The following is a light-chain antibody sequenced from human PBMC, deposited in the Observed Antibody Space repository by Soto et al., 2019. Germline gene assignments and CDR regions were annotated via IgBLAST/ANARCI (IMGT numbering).Light chain of an antibody. Sequence: QPVLTQPPSVSGAPGQRVTMSCTGSSSNIGAGYDVHWFQQLPGTAPRLLIYGNINRLSGVPARFSGSRSGTSASLAITGLQVEDEADYYCQSYDSSLSAWVFGGGTKLTVL. CDR2: GNI. CDR1: SSNIGAGYD. CDR3: QSYDSSLSAWV. V-gene: IGLV1-40*01. J-gene: IGLJ3*02.